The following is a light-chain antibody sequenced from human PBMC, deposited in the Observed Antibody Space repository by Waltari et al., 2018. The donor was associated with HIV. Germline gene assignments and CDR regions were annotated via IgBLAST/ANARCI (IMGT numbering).Light chain of an antibody. CDR1: QSLLHSNGYNY. CDR3: MQALQTPRS. J-gene: IGKJ2*03. Sequence: DIVMTQSPLSLPVTPGEPASLPCRSSQSLLHSNGYNYLDWYLQKPGQSPQLLIYLGSNRASGVPDRFSGSGSGTDFTLKISRVEAEDVGVYYCMQALQTPRSFGQGTKLEIK. CDR2: LGS. V-gene: IGKV2-28*01.